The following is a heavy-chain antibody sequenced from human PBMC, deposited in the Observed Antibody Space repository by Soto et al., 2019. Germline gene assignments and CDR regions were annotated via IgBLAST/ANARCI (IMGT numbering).Heavy chain of an antibody. J-gene: IGHJ6*02. CDR2: INHSGST. V-gene: IGHV4-34*01. Sequence: PSETLSLTCAVYGGSFSGYYWSWIRQPPGKGLEGIGEINHSGSTNYNPSLKSRVTISVDTSKNQFSLKLSSVTAADTAVYYCAREPYGVYDPPYGMDVWGQGTTVTVAS. D-gene: IGHD4-17*01. CDR1: GGSFSGYY. CDR3: AREPYGVYDPPYGMDV.